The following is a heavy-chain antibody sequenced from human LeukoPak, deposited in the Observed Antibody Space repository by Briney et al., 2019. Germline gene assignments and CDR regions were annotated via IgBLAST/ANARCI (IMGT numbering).Heavy chain of an antibody. Sequence: PSGTLSLTCAVSGGXISSSNWWSWVRQPPGKGLEWIGEIYHSGSTNYNPSLKSRVTISVDKSKNQFSLKLSSVTAADTAVYYCARDPISAAAYPFDYWGQGTLVTVSS. CDR1: GGXISSSNW. J-gene: IGHJ4*02. CDR2: IYHSGST. D-gene: IGHD6-13*01. V-gene: IGHV4-4*02. CDR3: ARDPISAAAYPFDY.